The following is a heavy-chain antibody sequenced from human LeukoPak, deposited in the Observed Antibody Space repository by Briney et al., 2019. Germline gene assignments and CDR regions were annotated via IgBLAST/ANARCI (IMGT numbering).Heavy chain of an antibody. D-gene: IGHD3-22*01. CDR1: GFTFSNYW. V-gene: IGHV3-74*01. CDR2: INSDGINT. J-gene: IGHJ5*02. CDR3: ARDLGQYYDTSDNWFDP. Sequence: LRLSCAASGFTFSNYWMHWVRQAPGKGLVWVSRINSDGINTIYADSVKGRFTISRDNAKNTLNLQMNSLRAEDTAVYYCARDLGQYYDTSDNWFDPWGQGTLVTVSS.